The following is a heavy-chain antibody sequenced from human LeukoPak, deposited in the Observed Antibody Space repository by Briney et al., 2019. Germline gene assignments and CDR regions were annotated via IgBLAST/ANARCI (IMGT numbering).Heavy chain of an antibody. J-gene: IGHJ4*02. D-gene: IGHD3-3*01. CDR2: IIPILGIA. CDR3: ATSLLRFLEWLLHDPPDY. CDR1: GGTCSSYA. Sequence: SVKVSCKASGGTCSSYAIRWVRQAPGQGLEWMGRIIPILGIANYAQKFQGRVMITADKSTSTAYMELSSLRSEDTAVYYCATSLLRFLEWLLHDPPDYWGQGTLVTVSS. V-gene: IGHV1-69*04.